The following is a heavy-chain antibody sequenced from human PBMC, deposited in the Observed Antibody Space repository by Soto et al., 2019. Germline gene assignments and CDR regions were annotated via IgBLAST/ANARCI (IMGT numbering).Heavy chain of an antibody. V-gene: IGHV1-3*01. CDR3: ARSIVVVTALDY. D-gene: IGHD2-21*02. CDR2: INAGNGNT. J-gene: IGHJ4*02. CDR1: GYTFTAFA. Sequence: ASVKVSCKTSGYTFTAFAVHWVRQAPGQRLEWMGWINAGNGNTKYSQKFQGRVTITRDTSASTAYMELSSLRPEDTAVYYCARSIVVVTALDYWGQGTLVTVSS.